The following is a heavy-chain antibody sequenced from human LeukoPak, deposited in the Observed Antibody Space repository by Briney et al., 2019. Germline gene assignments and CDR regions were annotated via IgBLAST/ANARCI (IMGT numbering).Heavy chain of an antibody. V-gene: IGHV3-48*03. CDR3: ARVATHLDAFDI. CDR1: GFTFSSYE. Sequence: GGSLRLSCAASGFTFSSYEMNWVRKAPGKGLEWVSYISSSGSTIYYADSVKGRFTISRDNAKNSLYLQMNSLRAEDTAVYYCARVATHLDAFDIWGQGTMVTVSS. J-gene: IGHJ3*02. CDR2: ISSSGSTI.